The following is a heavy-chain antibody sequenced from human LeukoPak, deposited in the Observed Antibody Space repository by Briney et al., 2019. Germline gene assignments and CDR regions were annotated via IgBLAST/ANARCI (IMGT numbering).Heavy chain of an antibody. V-gene: IGHV3-48*02. CDR2: ISSSGSTI. J-gene: IGHJ4*02. Sequence: GGSQTLSCAASGFTFSSYSMNWVRQAPGKGLEWVSYISSSGSTIYYADSVKGRFTISRDNAKNSLYLQMNSLRDEDTAVYYCARGALVFVYSSGWDFDYWGQGTLVPVPS. CDR1: GFTFSSYS. CDR3: ARGALVFVYSSGWDFDY. D-gene: IGHD6-19*01.